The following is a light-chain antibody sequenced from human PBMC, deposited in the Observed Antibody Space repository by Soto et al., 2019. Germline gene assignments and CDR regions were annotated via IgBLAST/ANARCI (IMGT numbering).Light chain of an antibody. CDR3: CSYGGGNNFYV. CDR1: GSNIGSNI. J-gene: IGLJ1*01. Sequence: QSVLTQPPSASGTPGQRVSISCSGCGSNIGSNIVHWYQHLPGTAPKLLIYANNQRPSGVPDRFSGSKSGTSASLAIGGLQSEDEGDYYCCSYGGGNNFYVFGTGTKVTVL. V-gene: IGLV1-44*01. CDR2: ANN.